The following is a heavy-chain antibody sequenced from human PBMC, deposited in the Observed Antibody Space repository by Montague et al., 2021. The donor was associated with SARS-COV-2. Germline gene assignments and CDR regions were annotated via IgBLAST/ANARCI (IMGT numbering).Heavy chain of an antibody. J-gene: IGHJ5*02. Sequence: SETLSLTCAVYGGSFSGCSWGWIRKPPGWGPVWNWEINHTGSSNYNPSLKSRVTISVDTSKNQFSLKLSSVTAADTAVYYCASLTLGYCSSTSCYSDWFDPWGQGTLVTVSS. V-gene: IGHV4-34*01. CDR2: INHTGSS. D-gene: IGHD2-2*02. CDR1: GGSFSGCS. CDR3: ASLTLGYCSSTSCYSDWFDP.